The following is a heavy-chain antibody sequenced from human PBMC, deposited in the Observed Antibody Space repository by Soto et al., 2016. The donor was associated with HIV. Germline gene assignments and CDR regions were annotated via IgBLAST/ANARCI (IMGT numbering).Heavy chain of an antibody. CDR2: INTANGDT. D-gene: IGHD2-15*01. CDR3: ARDRRITPDY. CDR1: GYTFTDYY. J-gene: IGHJ4*02. Sequence: QVQLVQSGAEVKKPGASVKVSCKASGYTFTDYYIHWVRQAPGQGLEWMGWINTANGDTRFAQRFQGRVTMTRDTSINTAYMELSSLKSDDTAVFYCARDRRITPDYWGQGTLVTVSS. V-gene: IGHV1-2*02.